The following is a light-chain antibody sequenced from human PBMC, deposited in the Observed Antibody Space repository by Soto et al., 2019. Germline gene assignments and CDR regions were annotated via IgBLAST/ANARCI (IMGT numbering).Light chain of an antibody. CDR3: QHYNSYSEA. CDR1: QTISSW. J-gene: IGKJ1*01. V-gene: IGKV1-5*03. CDR2: KAS. Sequence: DIQMTKYPYALSGSVGDIFTITCRSSQTISSWLAWYQQKPGKAPKLLIYKASTLKSGVPSRFSGSGSGTEFTLTISSLQPDDFATYYCQHYNSYSEAFGQGTKVDIK.